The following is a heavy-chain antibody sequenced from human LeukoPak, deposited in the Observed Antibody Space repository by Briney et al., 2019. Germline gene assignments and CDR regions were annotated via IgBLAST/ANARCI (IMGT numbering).Heavy chain of an antibody. D-gene: IGHD1-26*01. CDR2: INHSGST. CDR1: GGSFSNYY. J-gene: IGHJ3*01. Sequence: SETLSLTCAVYGGSFSNYYWSWIRQSPGKGLEWIGEINHSGSTNYSLSLKSRVTISLDMSKNQFSLRLTSGTAADTAVYYCARDQGGGSYRHAFDVWGQGKMVIVSS. V-gene: IGHV4-34*01. CDR3: ARDQGGGSYRHAFDV.